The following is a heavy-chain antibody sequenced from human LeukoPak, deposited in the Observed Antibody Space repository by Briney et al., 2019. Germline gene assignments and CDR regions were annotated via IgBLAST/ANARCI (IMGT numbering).Heavy chain of an antibody. V-gene: IGHV3-30*07. D-gene: IGHD2-2*01. J-gene: IGHJ6*03. Sequence: PGGSLRLSCAASGFTFSSYALHWVRQAPSKGLEWVALISYDEINKYYADSVKGRFTISRDTSKNTLYLQMNSLRAEDTAVYYCARDTKTYYYYMDVWGKGTTVTVSS. CDR2: ISYDEINK. CDR1: GFTFSSYA. CDR3: ARDTKTYYYYMDV.